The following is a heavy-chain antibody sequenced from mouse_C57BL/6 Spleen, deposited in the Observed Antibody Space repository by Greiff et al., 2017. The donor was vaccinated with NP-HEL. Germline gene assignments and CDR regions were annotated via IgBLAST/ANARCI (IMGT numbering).Heavy chain of an antibody. CDR1: GFTFSDYY. CDR3: ARGGLRRYYAMDY. Sequence: EVQRVESEGGLVQPGSSMKLSCTASGFTFSDYYMAWVRQVPEKGLEWVANINYDGSSTYYLDSLKSRFIISRDNAKNILYLQMSSLKSEDTATYYCARGGLRRYYAMDYWGQGTSVTVSS. CDR2: INYDGSST. D-gene: IGHD2-4*01. V-gene: IGHV5-16*01. J-gene: IGHJ4*01.